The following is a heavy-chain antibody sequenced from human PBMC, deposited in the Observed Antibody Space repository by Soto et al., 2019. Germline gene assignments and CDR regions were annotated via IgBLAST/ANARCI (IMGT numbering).Heavy chain of an antibody. CDR3: TGLWFGEIYNY. CDR1: GFSFKNAW. Sequence: EAELVESGGGLVKPGGSLTLSCAASGFSFKNAWMNWVRQAPGKGLEWVGRIKNKNDGGTTDYAAFVQGRFTISRDAPENTPYLHMTGLKTEDTAVYFCTGLWFGEIYNYWGQGSLVTVSS. D-gene: IGHD3-10*01. J-gene: IGHJ4*01. V-gene: IGHV3-15*07. CDR2: IKNKNDGGTT.